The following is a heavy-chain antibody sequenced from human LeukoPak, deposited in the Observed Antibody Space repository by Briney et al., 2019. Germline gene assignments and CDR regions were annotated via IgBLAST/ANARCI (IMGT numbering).Heavy chain of an antibody. CDR3: ASLCVYGDYCYGMDV. J-gene: IGHJ6*02. Sequence: NTSETLSLTCTVSGGSISSYYWSWIRQPPGKGLEWIGYIYYSGSTNYNPSLKSRVTISVDTSKNQFSLKLSSVTAADTAVYYCASLCVYGDYCYGMDVWGQGTTVTVSS. CDR1: GGSISSYY. CDR2: IYYSGST. D-gene: IGHD4-17*01. V-gene: IGHV4-59*08.